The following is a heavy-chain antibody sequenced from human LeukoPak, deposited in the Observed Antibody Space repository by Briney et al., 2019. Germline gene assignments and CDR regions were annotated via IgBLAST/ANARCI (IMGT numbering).Heavy chain of an antibody. J-gene: IGHJ5*02. CDR3: ARVLGLKGWLLDP. D-gene: IGHD5-18*01. CDR1: RVTFYAFY. Sequence: SETLSLTRTVSRVTFYAFYWSWISETPGKGREGIGHIYSSGSTNYHPSLKNRVSISVDTSKNQFSLKLRSVTAADTALYYCARVLGLKGWLLDPWGQGILVTVSS. V-gene: IGHV4-59*01. CDR2: IYSSGST.